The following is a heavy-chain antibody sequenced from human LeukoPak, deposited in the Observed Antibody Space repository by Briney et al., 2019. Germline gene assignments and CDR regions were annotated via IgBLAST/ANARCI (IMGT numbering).Heavy chain of an antibody. V-gene: IGHV4-34*01. CDR2: IDHSGST. CDR3: ARRGSGWSD. J-gene: IGHJ4*02. D-gene: IGHD6-19*01. Sequence: PSETLSLTCTVSGGSISSYYWSWIRQPPGKGLEWIGEIDHSGSTNYNPSLKSRVTISVDTSNNQFSLKLTSVTAADTAVYYCARRGSGWSDWGQGTLVTVS. CDR1: GGSISSYY.